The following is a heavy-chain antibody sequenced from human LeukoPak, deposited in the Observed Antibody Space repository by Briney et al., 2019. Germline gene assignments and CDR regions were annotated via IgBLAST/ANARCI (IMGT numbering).Heavy chain of an antibody. V-gene: IGHV1-46*01. CDR3: ARSDVDTAMAQTAYAFDI. J-gene: IGHJ3*02. CDR2: INPSGGST. D-gene: IGHD5-18*01. CDR1: GYTFTSYY. Sequence: VASVKVSCKASGYTFTSYYMHWVRQAPGQGLEWMGIINPSGGSTSYAQKFQGRVTMTRDMSTSTVYMELSSLRSDDTAVYYCARSDVDTAMAQTAYAFDIWGQGTMVTVSS.